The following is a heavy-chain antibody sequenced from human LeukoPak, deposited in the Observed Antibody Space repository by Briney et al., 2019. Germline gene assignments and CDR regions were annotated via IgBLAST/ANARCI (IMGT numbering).Heavy chain of an antibody. V-gene: IGHV1-46*01. CDR3: ARDPYIEQWLFWFDP. CDR1: GYTFTNYY. D-gene: IGHD6-19*01. J-gene: IGHJ5*02. Sequence: ASVKVSCKASGYTFTNYYIHWVRQAPGQGLEWMGMIIPSDGFTTYAQKFQGGLTMTRDTSISTAYMELSRLRSDDTAVYYCARDPYIEQWLFWFDPWGQGTLVTVSS. CDR2: IIPSDGFT.